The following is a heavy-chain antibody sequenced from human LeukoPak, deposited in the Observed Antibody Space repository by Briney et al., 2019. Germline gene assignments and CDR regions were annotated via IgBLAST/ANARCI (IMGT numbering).Heavy chain of an antibody. J-gene: IGHJ6*02. V-gene: IGHV4-59*01. CDR2: IHYSEST. Sequence: SETLSLTCTVSGGPIRSYYWSWMRQPPGKGLEWIGNIHYSESTNFNPSLKSRVAIAVDTSKNLFSLSMRSVTAADTAVYYCARVSAAGMEFHYGMDVWGQGTTVFVSS. D-gene: IGHD6-13*01. CDR3: ARVSAAGMEFHYGMDV. CDR1: GGPIRSYY.